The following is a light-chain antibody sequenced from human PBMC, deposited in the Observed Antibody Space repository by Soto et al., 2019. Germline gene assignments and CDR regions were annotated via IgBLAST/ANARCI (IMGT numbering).Light chain of an antibody. CDR2: DAS. CDR3: QQYNSYPLT. CDR1: EIISYW. J-gene: IGKJ4*01. Sequence: DIQMTQSPSTLSASVGDRVTITCRASEIISYWLAWYQQKPGKAPKLLIYDASGLETGVPSRFSGSGSGTEFTLTISSLQPDDFATYYCQQYNSYPLTFGGGTKVDIK. V-gene: IGKV1-5*01.